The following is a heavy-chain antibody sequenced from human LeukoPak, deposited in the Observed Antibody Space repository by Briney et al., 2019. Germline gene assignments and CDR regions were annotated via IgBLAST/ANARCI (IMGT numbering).Heavy chain of an antibody. D-gene: IGHD3-16*01. CDR2: IYYSGST. CDR1: GGSISSYY. CDR3: ARVHVDSYYYYGMDV. Sequence: SETLSLTCTVSGGSISSYYWSWIRQPPGKGLEWIGYIYYSGSTNYNPSLKSRVTISVDTSKNQFSLKLSSVTAAGTAVYYCARVHVDSYYYYGMDVWGQGTTVTVSS. J-gene: IGHJ6*02. V-gene: IGHV4-59*01.